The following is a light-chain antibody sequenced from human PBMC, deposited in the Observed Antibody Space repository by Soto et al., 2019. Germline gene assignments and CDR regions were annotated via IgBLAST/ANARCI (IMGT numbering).Light chain of an antibody. Sequence: DTQMTQSPSSLSASVGDRVTITCQASQAITNFLNWYQQKPGEAPKVLIYDVSNLHTGVPSRFSGSGSRTHFSLTITNLQPEDVATYYCQQYDSVPITFGQGTRL. CDR2: DVS. V-gene: IGKV1-33*01. J-gene: IGKJ5*01. CDR3: QQYDSVPIT. CDR1: QAITNF.